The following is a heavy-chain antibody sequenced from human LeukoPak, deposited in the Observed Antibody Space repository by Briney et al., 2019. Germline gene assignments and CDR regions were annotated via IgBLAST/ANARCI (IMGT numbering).Heavy chain of an antibody. CDR2: IYPVDFDT. V-gene: IGHV5-51*01. Sequence: GESLQISCKGSGFSFTNYWIGWVRQMHGKGLEWIGTIYPVDFDTRYSPSFQGQVTISADKSISTAYLQWSSLKASDTAMYYCARGYCSGDPCYLDYWGQGTLVSVSS. D-gene: IGHD2-15*01. CDR1: GFSFTNYW. CDR3: ARGYCSGDPCYLDY. J-gene: IGHJ4*02.